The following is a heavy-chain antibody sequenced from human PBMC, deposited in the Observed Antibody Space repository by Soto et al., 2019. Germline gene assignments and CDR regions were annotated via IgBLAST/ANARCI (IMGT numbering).Heavy chain of an antibody. CDR2: ISSSSSTI. Sequence: PGGSLRLSCAASGFTFSSYSMNWVRQAPGKGLEWVSYISSSSSTIYYADSVKGRFTISRDNAKNSLYLQMNSLRDEDTAVYYCARDTYCSGGSCYAGIDYWGQGTPVTVSS. V-gene: IGHV3-48*02. CDR3: ARDTYCSGGSCYAGIDY. CDR1: GFTFSSYS. D-gene: IGHD2-15*01. J-gene: IGHJ4*02.